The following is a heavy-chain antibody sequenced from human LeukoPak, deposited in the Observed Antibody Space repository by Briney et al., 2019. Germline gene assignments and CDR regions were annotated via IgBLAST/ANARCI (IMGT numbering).Heavy chain of an antibody. D-gene: IGHD2-15*01. CDR1: GYTFTSYD. Sequence: ASVKVSCKASGYTFTSYDINWVRQATGQGLEWMGWMNPNSGNTGYAQKFQGRVTMTRNTSISTAYMELSSLRFEDTAVYYCARFWVVGYCNGGSCYSDFPSYGMDVWGQGTTVTVSS. J-gene: IGHJ6*02. V-gene: IGHV1-8*01. CDR3: ARFWVVGYCNGGSCYSDFPSYGMDV. CDR2: MNPNSGNT.